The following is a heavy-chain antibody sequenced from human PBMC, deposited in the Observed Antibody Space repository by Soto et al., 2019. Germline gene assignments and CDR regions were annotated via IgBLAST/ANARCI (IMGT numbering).Heavy chain of an antibody. CDR1: GGSISSGGYY. Sequence: SETLSLTCTVSGGSISSGGYYWSWIRQHPGKGLEWIGYIYYSGSTYYNPSLKSRVTISVDTSKNQFSLKLSSVTAADTAVYYCAREDIVVVVAATLNWFDPWGQGTLVTVSS. J-gene: IGHJ5*02. CDR3: AREDIVVVVAATLNWFDP. CDR2: IYYSGST. V-gene: IGHV4-31*03. D-gene: IGHD2-15*01.